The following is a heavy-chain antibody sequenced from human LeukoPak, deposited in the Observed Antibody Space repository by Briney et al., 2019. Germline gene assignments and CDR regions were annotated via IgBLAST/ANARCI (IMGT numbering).Heavy chain of an antibody. J-gene: IGHJ4*02. CDR1: GFTVSSNY. CDR3: ARAMSTFGGVRNYFDS. V-gene: IGHV3-48*04. CDR2: VSISSGTI. D-gene: IGHD3-16*01. Sequence: PGGSLRLSCAASGFTVSSNYMSWVRQAPGKGLEWISFVSISSGTIYYADSVNGRFRIPRDNAKSSLDLEMNSLRAEDTAVYYCARAMSTFGGVRNYFDSWGQGTLVTVSS.